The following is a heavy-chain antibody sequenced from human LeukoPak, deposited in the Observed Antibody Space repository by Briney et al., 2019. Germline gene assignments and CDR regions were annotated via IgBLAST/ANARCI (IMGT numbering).Heavy chain of an antibody. V-gene: IGHV3-30-3*01. CDR2: IPYDGSNK. CDR1: GFTFSSYA. CDR3: ARSITMIVVVITRLDY. Sequence: GGSPRLSCAASGFTFSSYAMHWVRQAPGKGLEWVAVIPYDGSNKYYADSVKGRFTISRDNSKNTLYLQMNSLRAEDTAVYYCARSITMIVVVITRLDYWGQGTLVTVSS. D-gene: IGHD3-22*01. J-gene: IGHJ4*02.